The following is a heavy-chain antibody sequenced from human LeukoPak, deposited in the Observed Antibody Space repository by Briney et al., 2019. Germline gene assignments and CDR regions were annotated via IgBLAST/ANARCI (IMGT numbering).Heavy chain of an antibody. V-gene: IGHV4-34*01. Sequence: SETLSPTCAVYGGSFSGYYWSWIRQPPGKGLEWIGEINHSGSTNYNPSLKSRVTISVDTSKNQFSLKLSSVTAADTAMYYCARGTVVAATPSRGLYYYYGMDVWGQGTTVTVSS. CDR1: GGSFSGYY. J-gene: IGHJ6*02. D-gene: IGHD2-15*01. CDR2: INHSGST. CDR3: ARGTVVAATPSRGLYYYYGMDV.